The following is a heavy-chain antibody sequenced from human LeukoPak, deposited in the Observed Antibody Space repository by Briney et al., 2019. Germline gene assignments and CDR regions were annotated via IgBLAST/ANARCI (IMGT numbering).Heavy chain of an antibody. Sequence: SVAVSLTCTVSGGSISSNPYYWGWIRQPPGKGLEWIGSVYYSGSTYYHPSLRGRVTISVDTSKNQFSLKLSSVTAADTAVYYCARTYGDYLSNIQHWGQGTLVTVSS. D-gene: IGHD4-17*01. J-gene: IGHJ1*01. CDR1: GGSISSNPYY. CDR2: VYYSGST. CDR3: ARTYGDYLSNIQH. V-gene: IGHV4-39*01.